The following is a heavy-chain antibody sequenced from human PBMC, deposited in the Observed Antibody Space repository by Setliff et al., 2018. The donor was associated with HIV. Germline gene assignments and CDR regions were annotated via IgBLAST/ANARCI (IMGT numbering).Heavy chain of an antibody. D-gene: IGHD3-16*01. J-gene: IGHJ3*02. V-gene: IGHV3-7*01. CDR3: ARVAFQGEMVDGEGDAFDI. Sequence: GGSLRLSCATSRFSFSTFWMTWVRQAPGKGLEWIANINQDGNKKYHACSVWGRFTISRDSAKNSLYLHMNSLRAEDTAVYYCARVAFQGEMVDGEGDAFDIWGQGTMVTVSS. CDR1: RFSFSTFW. CDR2: INQDGNKK.